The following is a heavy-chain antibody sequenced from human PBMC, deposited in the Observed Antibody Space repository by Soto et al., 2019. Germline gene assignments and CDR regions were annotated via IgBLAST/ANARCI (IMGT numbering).Heavy chain of an antibody. V-gene: IGHV1-69*13. Sequence: SVKVSCKASGGTFSSYAISWVRQAPGQGLEWMGGIIPIFGTANYAQKFQGRVTITADESTSTAYMELSSLRSEDTAVYYCARDQSRVGYYYYYFGMDVWGQGTTVTVSS. CDR2: IIPIFGTA. J-gene: IGHJ6*02. CDR3: ARDQSRVGYYYYYFGMDV. CDR1: GGTFSSYA. D-gene: IGHD3-16*01.